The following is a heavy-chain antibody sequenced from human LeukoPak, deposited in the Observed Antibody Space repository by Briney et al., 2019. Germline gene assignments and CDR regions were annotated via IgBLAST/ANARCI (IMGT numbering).Heavy chain of an antibody. J-gene: IGHJ3*02. CDR2: IYYSGST. Sequence: SETLSLTCTVSGGSISSSSYYWGWIRQPPGKGLEWIGSIYYSGSTYYNPSLKSRVTISVDTSKNQFSLKLSSVTAADTAVYYCARYYDSSGYYPSKAFDIWGQGTMVTVSS. D-gene: IGHD3-22*01. CDR1: GGSISSSSYY. V-gene: IGHV4-39*07. CDR3: ARYYDSSGYYPSKAFDI.